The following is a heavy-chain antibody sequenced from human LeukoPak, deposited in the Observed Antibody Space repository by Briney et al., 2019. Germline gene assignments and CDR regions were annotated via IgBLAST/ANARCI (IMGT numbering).Heavy chain of an antibody. V-gene: IGHV3-7*04. CDR2: IKEDGTGK. J-gene: IGHJ6*02. Sequence: PGGSLRLSCAASGFTFRSYAMSWVRQAPGKGLEWLANIKEDGTGKNHVDSVKGRFTISRDNAKNSLYLQMNGLRGEDTAVYYCAREIPQQLVAMDVWGQGTTVTVSS. CDR1: GFTFRSYA. CDR3: AREIPQQLVAMDV. D-gene: IGHD6-13*01.